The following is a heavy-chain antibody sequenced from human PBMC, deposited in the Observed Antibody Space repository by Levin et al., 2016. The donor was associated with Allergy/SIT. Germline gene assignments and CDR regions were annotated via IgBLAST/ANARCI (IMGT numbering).Heavy chain of an antibody. CDR3: ARGSGKYYYYGMDV. J-gene: IGHJ6*02. CDR2: ISYDGSNK. Sequence: LSLTCAASGFTFSSYGMHWVRQAPGKGLEWVAVISYDGSNKYYADSVKGRFTISRDNSKNTLYLQMNSLRAEDTAVYYCARGSGKYYYYGMDVWGQGTTVTVSS. CDR1: GFTFSSYG. V-gene: IGHV3-30*03. D-gene: IGHD3-16*01.